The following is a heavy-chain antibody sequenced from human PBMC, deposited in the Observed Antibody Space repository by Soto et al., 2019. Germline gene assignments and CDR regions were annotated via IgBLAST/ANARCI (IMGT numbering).Heavy chain of an antibody. CDR1: GFTVSDTY. Sequence: LRLSCAASGFTVSDTYMTWVRQAPGKGLEWVSVIHSGGSTFYADSVKGRFTISRDNSKNTLYLQLTSLSAEDTAVYYCATVRYSGNYKPSYYFDFWGRGTLVTVSS. J-gene: IGHJ4*02. CDR2: IHSGGST. CDR3: ATVRYSGNYKPSYYFDF. D-gene: IGHD5-12*01. V-gene: IGHV3-53*01.